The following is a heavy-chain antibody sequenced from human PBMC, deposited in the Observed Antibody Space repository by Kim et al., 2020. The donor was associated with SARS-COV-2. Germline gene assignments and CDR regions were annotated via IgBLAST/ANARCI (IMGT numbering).Heavy chain of an antibody. CDR1: GGSIGSYY. V-gene: IGHV4-59*01. CDR2: IYYSGST. D-gene: IGHD3-3*01. J-gene: IGHJ3*02. CDR3: ARAPGVTIFGVVSSFDI. Sequence: SETLSLTCTVSGGSIGSYYWSWIRQPPGKGLEWIGYIYYSGSTNYNPSLKSRVTISVDTSKNQFSLKLSSVTAADTAVYYCARAPGVTIFGVVSSFDIWGQGTMVTVSS.